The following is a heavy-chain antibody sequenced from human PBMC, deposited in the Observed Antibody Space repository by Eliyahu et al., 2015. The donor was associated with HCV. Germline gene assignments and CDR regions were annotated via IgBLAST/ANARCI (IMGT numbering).Heavy chain of an antibody. J-gene: IGHJ2*01. Sequence: QVQLVESGGGLVKPGGSLRLSCAAXGXXFSDYYMSWIRQAPGKGLEXVSYISSSSSYTNYADSVKGRFTISRDNAKNSLYLQMNSLRAEDTAVYYCARVYGDYRYFDLWGRGTLVTVSS. V-gene: IGHV3-11*06. CDR2: ISSSSSYT. CDR1: GXXFSDYY. CDR3: ARVYGDYRYFDL. D-gene: IGHD4-17*01.